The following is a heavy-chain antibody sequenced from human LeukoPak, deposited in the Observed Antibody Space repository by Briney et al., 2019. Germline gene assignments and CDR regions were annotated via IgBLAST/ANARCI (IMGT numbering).Heavy chain of an antibody. Sequence: ASVKVSCKVSGYTLTELSMHWVRQAPGQGLEWMGWINPNSGGTNYAQKFQGWVTMTRDTSISTAYMELSRLRSDDTAVYYCARDFHSSSWRPHYYGMDVWGQGTTVTVSS. J-gene: IGHJ6*02. CDR1: GYTLTELS. CDR2: INPNSGGT. D-gene: IGHD6-13*01. CDR3: ARDFHSSSWRPHYYGMDV. V-gene: IGHV1-2*04.